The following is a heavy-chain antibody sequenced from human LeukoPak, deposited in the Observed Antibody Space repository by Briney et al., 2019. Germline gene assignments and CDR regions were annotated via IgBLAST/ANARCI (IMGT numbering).Heavy chain of an antibody. CDR1: GGTFSSYA. J-gene: IGHJ5*02. CDR3: ARGKAAAGSIVWFDP. CDR2: ISAYNGNT. D-gene: IGHD6-13*01. Sequence: ASVKVSCKASGGTFSSYAISWVRQAPGQGLEWMGWISAYNGNTNYAQKLQGRVTMTTDTSTSTAYMELRSLRSDDTAVYYCARGKAAAGSIVWFDPWGQGTLVTVSS. V-gene: IGHV1-18*01.